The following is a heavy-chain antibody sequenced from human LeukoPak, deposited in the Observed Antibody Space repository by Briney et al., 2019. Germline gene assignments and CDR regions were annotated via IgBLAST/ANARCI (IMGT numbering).Heavy chain of an antibody. CDR3: ARYSSSWGYYYYYYMDV. V-gene: IGHV3-7*01. J-gene: IGHJ6*03. D-gene: IGHD6-13*01. CDR1: GFTFSNHS. CDR2: IKQDGSEK. Sequence: GGSLRLSCAASGFTFSNHSMNWVRQAPGKGLEWVANIKQDGSEKYYVDSVKGRFTISRDNAKNSLYLQMNSLRAEDTAVYYCARYSSSWGYYYYYYMDVWGKGTTVTVSS.